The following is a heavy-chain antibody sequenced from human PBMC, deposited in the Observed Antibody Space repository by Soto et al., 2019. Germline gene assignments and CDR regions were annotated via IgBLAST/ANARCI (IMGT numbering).Heavy chain of an antibody. V-gene: IGHV1-69*12. D-gene: IGHD5-12*01. CDR3: ARDAREGGFGPAKFDY. J-gene: IGHJ4*02. Sequence: QVQLVQSGAEVKKPGSSVKVSCKASGGTFSSYTISWVRQAPGQGLEWMGGIIPIFGTANYAQKFQGRVTITADESTSTAYMELSSLRSEDTAVYYCARDAREGGFGPAKFDYWGQGTLVTVSS. CDR1: GGTFSSYT. CDR2: IIPIFGTA.